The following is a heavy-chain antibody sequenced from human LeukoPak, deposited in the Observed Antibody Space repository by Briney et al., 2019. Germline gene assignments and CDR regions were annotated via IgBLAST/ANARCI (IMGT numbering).Heavy chain of an antibody. CDR3: ARDLLAAAGTGAQDG. CDR1: GFTFSSYS. Sequence: GGALRLSCAASGFTFSSYSTNWVRQAPGKGLEWVSYISSSSSTIYYADSVKGRFTISRDNAKNSLYLQMNSLRAEDTAVYYCARDLLAAAGTGAQDGWGQGTLVTVSS. V-gene: IGHV3-48*04. CDR2: ISSSSSTI. D-gene: IGHD6-13*01. J-gene: IGHJ4*02.